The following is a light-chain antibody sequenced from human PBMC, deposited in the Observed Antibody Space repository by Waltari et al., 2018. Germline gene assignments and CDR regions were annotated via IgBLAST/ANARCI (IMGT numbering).Light chain of an antibody. CDR2: KAT. Sequence: DIQMTQSPSTLSASVGDRVTITCRASQSVNTWLAWFQQLPGKAPKVLIYKATNLEPGGPSRCSGSRSGTDFTRTISSLQPDDFASYYCQQYNDFPWTFGQGTKVEIK. V-gene: IGKV1-5*03. J-gene: IGKJ1*01. CDR1: QSVNTW. CDR3: QQYNDFPWT.